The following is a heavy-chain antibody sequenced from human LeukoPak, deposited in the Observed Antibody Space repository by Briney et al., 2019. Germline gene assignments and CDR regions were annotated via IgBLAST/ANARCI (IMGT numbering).Heavy chain of an antibody. CDR1: GYTFTSYG. CDR2: ISAYNGNT. CDR3: ARDYYDSRGPPDAFDI. D-gene: IGHD3-22*01. J-gene: IGHJ3*02. Sequence: ASVKVSCKASGYTFTSYGISWVRQAPGQGREWMGWISAYNGNTNYAQKLQGRVTMTTDTSTSTAYMELRSLRSDDTAVYYCARDYYDSRGPPDAFDIWGQGTMVTVSS. V-gene: IGHV1-18*01.